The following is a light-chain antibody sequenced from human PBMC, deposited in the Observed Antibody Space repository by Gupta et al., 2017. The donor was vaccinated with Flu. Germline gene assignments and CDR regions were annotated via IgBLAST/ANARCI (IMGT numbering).Light chain of an antibody. J-gene: IGLJ3*02. V-gene: IGLV1-51*02. CDR1: GFNVGTRY. Sequence: VTISCSGTGFNVGTRYVSWYLQFPGTAPNLLILEDNKRPSGIPDRFSGSKSGTSATLAITGLQTGDEADYYCGAGDISRDVTLFGGGTKLTVL. CDR3: GAGDISRDVTL. CDR2: EDN.